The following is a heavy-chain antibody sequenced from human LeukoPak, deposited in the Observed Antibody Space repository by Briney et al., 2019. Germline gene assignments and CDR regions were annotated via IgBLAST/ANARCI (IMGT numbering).Heavy chain of an antibody. CDR1: GFTVTTKY. CDR2: IYNGDST. J-gene: IGHJ4*02. D-gene: IGHD3-22*01. CDR3: ARDGDSSGYFDY. V-gene: IGHV3-53*01. Sequence: GGSLRLSCAASGFTVTTKYMSWVRQAPGKGLEWVSTIYNGDSTNYADSVKGRFTISRDNSKNTLYLQMNSLRVEDTAVYYCARDGDSSGYFDYWGQGTLVTVSS.